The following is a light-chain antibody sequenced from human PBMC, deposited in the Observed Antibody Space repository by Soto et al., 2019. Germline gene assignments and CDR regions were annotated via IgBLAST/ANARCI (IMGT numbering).Light chain of an antibody. CDR3: QQRRSWPLT. CDR2: DGS. CDR1: QSISSY. J-gene: IGKJ4*01. Sequence: EIVLTQSPATLSLSPGERATLSCRASQSISSYLAWYQQKPGQAPRLLIYDGSNRATGIPARFSGSGSETDFPLTISSLEPEDFASYYCQQRRSWPLTFGGGNKVEIK. V-gene: IGKV3-11*01.